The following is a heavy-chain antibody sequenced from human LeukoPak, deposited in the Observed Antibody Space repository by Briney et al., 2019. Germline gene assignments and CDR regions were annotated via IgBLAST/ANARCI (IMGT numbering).Heavy chain of an antibody. J-gene: IGHJ4*02. CDR2: ISYDGIKK. V-gene: IGHV3-30*18. D-gene: IGHD4-23*01. CDR1: GLTFRSYG. Sequence: GGSLRLSCAASGLTFRSYGMYWVRQAPGKGLEWVAVISYDGIKKYYGDSVKGRFTIPRDNSKNTLYLQMNSLRSEDTAVYYCAKESTVVTFDFWGQGTLVTVSS. CDR3: AKESTVVTFDF.